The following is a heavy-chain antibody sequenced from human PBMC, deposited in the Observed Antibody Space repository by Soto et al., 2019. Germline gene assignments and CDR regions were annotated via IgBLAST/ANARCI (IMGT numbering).Heavy chain of an antibody. CDR1: GFSLSTSGMC. CDR2: IDWDDDK. CDR3: ARFQDPSKSPPEGMDV. V-gene: IGHV2-70*11. Sequence: SGPTLVNPTQTLTLTCTFSGFSLSTSGMCVSWIRQPPGKALEWLARIDWDDDKYYSTSLKTRLTISKDTSKNQVVLTMTNMDPVDTATYYCARFQDPSKSPPEGMDVWGQGTTVTVSS. J-gene: IGHJ6*02.